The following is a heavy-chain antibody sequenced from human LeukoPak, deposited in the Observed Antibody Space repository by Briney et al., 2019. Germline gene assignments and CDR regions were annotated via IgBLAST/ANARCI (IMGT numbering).Heavy chain of an antibody. CDR3: ARRGYSSSWPLDY. Sequence: GGSLRLSCAASGFTFSSYGMHWVRQAPGKGLEWVAFIRYDGSNKYYADSVKGRFTISRDNSKNTLYLQMNSLRAEDTAVYYCARRGYSSSWPLDYWGQGTLVTVSS. D-gene: IGHD6-13*01. V-gene: IGHV3-30*02. CDR2: IRYDGSNK. J-gene: IGHJ4*02. CDR1: GFTFSSYG.